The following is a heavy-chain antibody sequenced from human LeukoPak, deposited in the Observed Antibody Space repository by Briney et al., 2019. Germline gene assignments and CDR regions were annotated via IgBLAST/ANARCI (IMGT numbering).Heavy chain of an antibody. Sequence: GGSLRLSCAASGFTFSSYSMNWVRQAPGKGLEWVSSISSSSSYIYYADSVKGRFSFSRDNSKNTLYLQMNSLRPDDTAVYYCAKDAGAYCSGDSCYSMDYWGQGTLVTVSS. D-gene: IGHD2-15*01. CDR1: GFTFSSYS. CDR3: AKDAGAYCSGDSCYSMDY. V-gene: IGHV3-21*01. CDR2: ISSSSSYI. J-gene: IGHJ4*02.